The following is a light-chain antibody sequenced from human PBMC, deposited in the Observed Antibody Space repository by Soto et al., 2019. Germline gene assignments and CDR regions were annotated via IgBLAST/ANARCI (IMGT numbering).Light chain of an antibody. Sequence: QSALTQPASVSGSPGQSITISCTGTSSDVGSYNLVSWYQQHPGKAPKLMIYEGSKRPSGVSNRFSGSKSGNTASLTISGLQAEDEADHYCFSYAGTWVFGGGTQLTVL. CDR3: FSYAGTWV. J-gene: IGLJ3*02. CDR2: EGS. V-gene: IGLV2-23*01. CDR1: SSDVGSYNL.